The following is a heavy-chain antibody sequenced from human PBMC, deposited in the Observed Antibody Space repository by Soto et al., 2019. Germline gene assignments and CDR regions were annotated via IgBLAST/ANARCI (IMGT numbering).Heavy chain of an antibody. V-gene: IGHV1-18*01. CDR1: GYTFTSYG. CDR2: ISAYNGNT. Sequence: ASVKVSCQASGYTFTSYGISWVRQAPGQGLEWMGWISAYNGNTNYAQKLQGRVTMTTDTSTSTAYMELRSLRSDDTAVYYCARDTDPPDYYGSGSYRAHDAFDIWGQGTMVTVSS. J-gene: IGHJ3*02. D-gene: IGHD3-10*01. CDR3: ARDTDPPDYYGSGSYRAHDAFDI.